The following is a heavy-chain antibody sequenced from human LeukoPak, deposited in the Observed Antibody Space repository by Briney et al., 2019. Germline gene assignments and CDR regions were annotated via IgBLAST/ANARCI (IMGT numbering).Heavy chain of an antibody. CDR3: ARHYGGNFYFDY. J-gene: IGHJ4*02. D-gene: IGHD4-23*01. V-gene: IGHV4-39*07. CDR2: LFYSENT. Sequence: SETLSLTCSVSGGSISSSSYNWGWIRQSPGKGLEWIGTLFYSENTYYNPSLKSRVTISVDTSKNQFSLKLSSVTAADTAVYYCARHYGGNFYFDYWGQGTLVTVSS. CDR1: GGSISSSSYN.